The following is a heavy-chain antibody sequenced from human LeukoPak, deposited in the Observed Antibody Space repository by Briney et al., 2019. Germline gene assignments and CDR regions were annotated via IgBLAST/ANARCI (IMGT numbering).Heavy chain of an antibody. J-gene: IGHJ4*02. CDR1: GASIRDYF. D-gene: IGHD2-2*02. CDR2: IHATKTT. V-gene: IGHV4-4*07. CDR3: AREDTYTPAARALDY. Sequence: SETLSLTCIVSGASIRDYFWTWIRQPAGRGREWIGRIHATKTTNYNPSLNNRVTLSLDTSKNQSSLSLSSVTAADTAVYYCAREDTYTPAARALDYWGQGVLVTVSS.